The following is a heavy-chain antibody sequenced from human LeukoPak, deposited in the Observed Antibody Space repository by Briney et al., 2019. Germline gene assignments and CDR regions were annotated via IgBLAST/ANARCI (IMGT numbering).Heavy chain of an antibody. CDR3: ARDLNWETY. D-gene: IGHD7-27*01. Sequence: GGSLRLSCAASGFTFSKYWMTWVRRAPGKGLEGVANIKTDGSQIYYVDSVKGRFTISRDNAKNSLYLQMNSLRAEDTAVYYCARDLNWETYWGQGTLVSVSS. CDR2: IKTDGSQI. V-gene: IGHV3-7*01. CDR1: GFTFSKYW. J-gene: IGHJ4*02.